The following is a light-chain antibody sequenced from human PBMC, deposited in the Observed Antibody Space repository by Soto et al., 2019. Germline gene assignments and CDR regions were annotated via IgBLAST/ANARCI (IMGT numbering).Light chain of an antibody. Sequence: EIVMTQSPATLSVSPGERATLSCRSSQSFSSDLAWYQQKPGQAPRLLIYDISSRATGIPDRFSGSVSGTDFTLTITRLEPEDFAVFYCQQYGSSEIIFGQGTRLEI. CDR3: QQYGSSEII. CDR2: DIS. CDR1: QSFSSD. V-gene: IGKV3-20*01. J-gene: IGKJ5*01.